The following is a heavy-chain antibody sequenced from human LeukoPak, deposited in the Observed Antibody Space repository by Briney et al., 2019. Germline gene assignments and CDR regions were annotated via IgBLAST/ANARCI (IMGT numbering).Heavy chain of an antibody. V-gene: IGHV1-8*01. CDR2: MNPNSGNT. CDR1: GYTFTSYD. Sequence: GASVKVSCKASGYTFTSYDINWVRQATGQGLEWMGWMNPNSGNTGYAQKFQGRVTMTRNTSISTAYMELSSLRSEDTAVYYCAKDRTYYDSSGYYPDAFDIWGQGTMVTVSS. J-gene: IGHJ3*02. CDR3: AKDRTYYDSSGYYPDAFDI. D-gene: IGHD3-22*01.